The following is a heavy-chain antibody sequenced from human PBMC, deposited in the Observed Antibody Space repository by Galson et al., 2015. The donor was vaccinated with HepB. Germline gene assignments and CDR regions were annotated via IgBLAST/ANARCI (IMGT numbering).Heavy chain of an antibody. CDR2: IRYDGSNK. Sequence: SLRLSCAASGFTFSSYGMHRVRQAPGKGLEWVAFIRYDGSNKYYADSVKGRFTISRDNSKNTLYLQMNSLRAEDTAVYYCAKGEDYYYYGMDVWGQGTTVTVSS. CDR3: AKGEDYYYYGMDV. D-gene: IGHD1-26*01. J-gene: IGHJ6*02. CDR1: GFTFSSYG. V-gene: IGHV3-30*02.